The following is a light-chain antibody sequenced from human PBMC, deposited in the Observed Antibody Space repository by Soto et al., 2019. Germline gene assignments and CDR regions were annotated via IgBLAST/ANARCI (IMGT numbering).Light chain of an antibody. J-gene: IGKJ1*01. Sequence: DIQMTQSPSTLSASVGDRVTITCRASQSVNDWLSWYQQKPGKAPHRLIYKVSNIESGVPSRFSCSGSGTEFTLTISSLQPDDFATYYCQQYNSYSWTFGQGTKVEIK. CDR1: QSVNDW. CDR2: KVS. V-gene: IGKV1-5*03. CDR3: QQYNSYSWT.